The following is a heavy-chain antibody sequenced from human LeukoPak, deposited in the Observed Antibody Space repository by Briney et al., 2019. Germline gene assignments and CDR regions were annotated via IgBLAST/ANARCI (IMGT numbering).Heavy chain of an antibody. D-gene: IGHD1-1*01. CDR2: IWYDGSNK. CDR1: GCTFGSYD. CDR3: SRHRDWTFDY. Sequence: GGPQTLPCAASGCTFGSYDMHWVRQAPGKGLEWVAVIWYDGSNKYYADSVKGRFTISRDISKNTLYLQMNCLRAEETAVYYCSRHRDWTFDYWAQKPLVTVSS. V-gene: IGHV3-33*01. J-gene: IGHJ4*02.